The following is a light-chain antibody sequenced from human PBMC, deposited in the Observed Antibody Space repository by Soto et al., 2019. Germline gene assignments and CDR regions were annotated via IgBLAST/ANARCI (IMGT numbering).Light chain of an antibody. V-gene: IGLV2-14*01. CDR3: SSYTSSSTPV. Sequence: QSVLTQPASVSGSPGQSITISCTGTSSDVCVYNYVSWYQQHPGKAPKLMIYDVSNRPSGVSNRFSGSKSGNTASLTFSWLQAEDEADYYCSSYTSSSTPVFGTGTKVTVL. J-gene: IGLJ1*01. CDR2: DVS. CDR1: SSDVCVYNY.